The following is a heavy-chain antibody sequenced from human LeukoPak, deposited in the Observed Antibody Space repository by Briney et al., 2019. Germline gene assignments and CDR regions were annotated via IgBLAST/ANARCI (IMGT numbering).Heavy chain of an antibody. J-gene: IGHJ4*02. CDR1: GGTFSGYA. CDR2: IIPIFGTA. Sequence: SVKVSCKASGGTFSGYAISWVRQAPGQGLEWMGGIIPIFGTANYAQKFQGRVTITADESTSTAYMELSSLRSEDTAVYYCAREVGGDTAMVTDYWGQGTLVTVSS. D-gene: IGHD5-18*01. CDR3: AREVGGDTAMVTDY. V-gene: IGHV1-69*13.